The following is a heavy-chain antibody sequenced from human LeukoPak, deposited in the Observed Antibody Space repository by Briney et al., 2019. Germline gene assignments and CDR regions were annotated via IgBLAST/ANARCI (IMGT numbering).Heavy chain of an antibody. J-gene: IGHJ4*02. CDR3: ARHFPDCGADCHPPRAVDY. V-gene: IGHV4-34*01. D-gene: IGHD2-21*02. CDR2: VYYGGSS. CDR1: GGSFSGYY. Sequence: PSETLSLTCAVYGGSFSGYYWSWIRQPPGKGLEWIGSVYYGGSSYYHPSLKSRVTISVDTSKNQFSLNVNSVTAADTALYFCARHFPDCGADCHPPRAVDYWGQGILVTVSS.